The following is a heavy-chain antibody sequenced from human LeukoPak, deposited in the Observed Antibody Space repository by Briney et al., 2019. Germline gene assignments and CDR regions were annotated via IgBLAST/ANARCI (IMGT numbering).Heavy chain of an antibody. CDR3: ARDPGSSAFDY. J-gene: IGHJ4*02. D-gene: IGHD2-2*01. CDR2: IRVDDTVK. CDR1: GFNFRTYW. V-gene: IGHV3-7*01. Sequence: GGSLRLSCTAAGFNFRTYWMSWVRQSPEKGLELVANIRVDDTVKNYVDSLKRRFTISRDNPSNSLYLQMDSLRPEDTALYYCARDPGSSAFDYWGQGAQVTVSS.